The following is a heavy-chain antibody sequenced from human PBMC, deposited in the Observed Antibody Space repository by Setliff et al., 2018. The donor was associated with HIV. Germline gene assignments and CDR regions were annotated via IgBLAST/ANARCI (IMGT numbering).Heavy chain of an antibody. D-gene: IGHD3-16*01. J-gene: IGHJ4*02. Sequence: GGSLRLSCAASGFTFTDYPMHWVRQSPGRGLEWLAVISSDGSDKYVADSVKGRFSISTDTSKSTLHLQLNLLRVDDSAVYFCARGSADGVFGGVQLVAIFDSWGQGTQVTVSS. CDR3: ARGSADGVFGGVQLVAIFDS. V-gene: IGHV3-30*04. CDR2: ISSDGSDK. CDR1: GFTFTDYP.